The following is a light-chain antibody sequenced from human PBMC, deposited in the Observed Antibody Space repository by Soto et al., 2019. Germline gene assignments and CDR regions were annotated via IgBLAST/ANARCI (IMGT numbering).Light chain of an antibody. CDR2: EVY. CDR1: SSNVGNYNL. Sequence: QSVLTQPASVSGSPGQSITLSCTGTSSNVGNYNLVSWYQQHPGKAPKLMIYEVYKRPSGVSNRFSGSKSGITASLTISGLQAEAEADYYCRSYAGSDTYVFGTGTKVTVL. J-gene: IGLJ1*01. V-gene: IGLV2-23*02. CDR3: RSYAGSDTYV.